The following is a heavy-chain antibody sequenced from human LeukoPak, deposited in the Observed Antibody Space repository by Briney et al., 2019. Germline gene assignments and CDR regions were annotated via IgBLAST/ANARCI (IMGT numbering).Heavy chain of an antibody. Sequence: GASVTVSCKASGYTFTGYYMHWVRQAPGQGLEWMGWINPNSGGTNYAQKFQGRVTMTRDTSISTAYMELSRLRSDDTAVYYCARDPGGDKWFGELLWDYYMDVWGKGTTVTISS. CDR3: ARDPGGDKWFGELLWDYYMDV. CDR1: GYTFTGYY. V-gene: IGHV1-2*02. J-gene: IGHJ6*03. D-gene: IGHD3-10*01. CDR2: INPNSGGT.